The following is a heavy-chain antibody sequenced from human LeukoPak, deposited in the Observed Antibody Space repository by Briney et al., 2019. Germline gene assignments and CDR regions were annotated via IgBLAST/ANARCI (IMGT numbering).Heavy chain of an antibody. Sequence: PGRSLRLSCAASGFTFSSYAMHWVRQAPGKGLEWVAVISYGGSNKYYADSVKGRFTISRDNSKNTLYLQMNSLRAEDTAVYYCAHARCSGGSCYYYYYGMDVWGQGTTVTVSS. CDR1: GFTFSSYA. D-gene: IGHD2-15*01. J-gene: IGHJ6*02. CDR3: AHARCSGGSCYYYYYGMDV. CDR2: ISYGGSNK. V-gene: IGHV3-30-3*01.